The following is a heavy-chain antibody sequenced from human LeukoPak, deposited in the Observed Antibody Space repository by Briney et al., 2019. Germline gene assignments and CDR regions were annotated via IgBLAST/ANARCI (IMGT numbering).Heavy chain of an antibody. D-gene: IGHD3-3*01. V-gene: IGHV3-30*19. CDR1: EFTFSSYG. CDR3: AKVIWEWQNNWFDP. Sequence: GGSLRLSCAASEFTFSSYGMHWVRQTPGKGLEWVAVIANDGKTTYYADSVKGRFTISRDNSKNTLYLQMNSLRAEDTAVYYCAKVIWEWQNNWFDPWGQGTLVTVSS. CDR2: IANDGKTT. J-gene: IGHJ5*02.